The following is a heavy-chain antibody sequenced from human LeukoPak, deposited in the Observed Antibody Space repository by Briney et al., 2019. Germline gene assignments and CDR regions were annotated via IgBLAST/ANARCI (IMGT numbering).Heavy chain of an antibody. V-gene: IGHV1-69*13. Sequence: SVKVSCKASGGTFSSNVISWVRQAPGQGLEWMGKIIPMFGTVNYAQKFQGRVTITADESTNTAYMEMTSPRSEDTAVYYCAKEGEGPNDWYFDLWGRGTLVTVSS. CDR3: AKEGEGPNDWYFDL. J-gene: IGHJ2*01. CDR2: IIPMFGTV. D-gene: IGHD3-16*01. CDR1: GGTFSSNV.